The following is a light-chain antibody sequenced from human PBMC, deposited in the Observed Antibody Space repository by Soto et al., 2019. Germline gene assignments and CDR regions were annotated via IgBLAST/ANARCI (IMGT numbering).Light chain of an antibody. J-gene: IGKJ1*01. Sequence: AIQMTQSPSSLSASVGDRVTITCRASQGIRNGLGWYQQRPGKAPKLLIHATSNLQTRVPSRFSGSDSGTDFTLTNSSLQPEDFATYYCLQDYSYPRTFGQGTKVYIK. CDR3: LQDYSYPRT. CDR2: ATS. CDR1: QGIRNG. V-gene: IGKV1-6*01.